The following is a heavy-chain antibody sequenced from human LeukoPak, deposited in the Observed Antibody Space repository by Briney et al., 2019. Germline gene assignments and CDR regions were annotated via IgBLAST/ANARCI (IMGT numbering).Heavy chain of an antibody. V-gene: IGHV1-2*06. D-gene: IGHD2-15*01. CDR2: INPNSGGT. J-gene: IGHJ4*02. Sequence: ASVKVSCKASGYTFTGYYMHWVRQAPGQGLEWMGRINPNSGGTNYAQKFQGRVTMTSDTPISTAYMELSRLRSDDTAVYHCARAPSGWSGHGKNFDYWGQGTLVTVSS. CDR3: ARAPSGWSGHGKNFDY. CDR1: GYTFTGYY.